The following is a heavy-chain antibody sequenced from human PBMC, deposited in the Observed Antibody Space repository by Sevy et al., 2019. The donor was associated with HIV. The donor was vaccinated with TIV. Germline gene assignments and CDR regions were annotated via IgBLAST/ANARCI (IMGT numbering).Heavy chain of an antibody. D-gene: IGHD2-15*01. CDR2: IRSKAGGGTT. J-gene: IGHJ4*02. CDR1: GFTFSNAW. Sequence: GGSLRLSCAASGFTFSNAWMSWVRQSPGKGLEWVGRIRSKAGGGTTDYATIVKGKFTISRDDPRDILYLQLNSLETKDTAIYYCTTDHRRDGIVVVPFEYWGQGTLVTVSS. V-gene: IGHV3-15*01. CDR3: TTDHRRDGIVVVPFEY.